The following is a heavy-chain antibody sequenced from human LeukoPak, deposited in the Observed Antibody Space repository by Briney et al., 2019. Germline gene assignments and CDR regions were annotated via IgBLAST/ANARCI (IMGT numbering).Heavy chain of an antibody. D-gene: IGHD3-3*01. J-gene: IGHJ6*02. V-gene: IGHV3-74*01. CDR2: IINDGSYT. CDR1: GFTFSPVW. Sequence: PGGSLRLSCAASGFTFSPVWMHWVRQAPGKGLMWVSHIINDGSYTTYADSVKGRFTISRDNAKNTVYLQMNSLRAEDTAVYHCAKTLRDLEWLTGELDVWGQGTAVTVSS. CDR3: AKTLRDLEWLTGELDV.